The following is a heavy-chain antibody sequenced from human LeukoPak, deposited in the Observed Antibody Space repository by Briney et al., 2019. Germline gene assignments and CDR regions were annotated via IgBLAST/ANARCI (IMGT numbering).Heavy chain of an antibody. CDR3: AGHESGYCSGGICYPTTWFDP. CDR1: GGSISSGSYY. J-gene: IGHJ5*02. CDR2: IYTSGST. Sequence: PSQTLSLTCTVSGGSISSGSYYWSWIRQPAGKGLEWIGRIYTSGSTDYNPSLKSRVTISVDTSKKKFSLNLTSVTAADTAVYYCAGHESGYCSGGICYPTTWFDPWGQGTLVTVSS. V-gene: IGHV4-61*02. D-gene: IGHD2-15*01.